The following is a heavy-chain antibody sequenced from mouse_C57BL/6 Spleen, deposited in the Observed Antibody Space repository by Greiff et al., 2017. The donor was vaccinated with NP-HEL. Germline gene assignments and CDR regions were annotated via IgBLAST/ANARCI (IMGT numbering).Heavy chain of an antibody. CDR2: IDPANGNT. J-gene: IGHJ4*01. Sequence: EVQLQQSVAELVRPGASVKLSCTASGFNIKNSYMHWVKQRPEQGLEWIGRIDPANGNTKYVPKFKGKATINADTSSNTAYLQLSSLTTEDTAIYCYAKGEAKDYWGQGTSVTVSS. V-gene: IGHV14-3*01. CDR1: GFNIKNSY. CDR3: AKGEAKDY.